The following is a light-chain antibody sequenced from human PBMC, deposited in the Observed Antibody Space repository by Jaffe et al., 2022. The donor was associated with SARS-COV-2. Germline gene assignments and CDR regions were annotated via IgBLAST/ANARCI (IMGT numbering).Light chain of an antibody. CDR2: DAS. CDR1: QSVSAF. CDR3: QQRHSWPIT. V-gene: IGKV3-11*01. J-gene: IGKJ5*01. Sequence: EIVLTQSPATLSLSPGETATLSCRASQSVSAFLAWYQQKPGQAPRLLIYDASNRATGIPARFSGRGSGTDFTLTIASLEPEDFAVYYCQQRHSWPITFGRGTRLEI.